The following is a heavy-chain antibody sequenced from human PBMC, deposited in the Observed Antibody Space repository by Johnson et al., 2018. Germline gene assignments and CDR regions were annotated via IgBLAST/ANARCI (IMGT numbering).Heavy chain of an antibody. CDR2: ISYDGSNK. CDR1: GFTFSSYG. V-gene: IGHV3-30*03. Sequence: QVQLVESGGGVVQPGRSLRLSCAASGFTFSSYGMHWVRPAPGKGLEWVTLISYDGSNKYYADSVKGRFTISRDNSKNTLYLQMNSLRAEDTAVYYCATRDPLVVADQNYYYYYMDVWGKGTTVTVSS. CDR3: ATRDPLVVADQNYYYYYMDV. D-gene: IGHD2-15*01. J-gene: IGHJ6*03.